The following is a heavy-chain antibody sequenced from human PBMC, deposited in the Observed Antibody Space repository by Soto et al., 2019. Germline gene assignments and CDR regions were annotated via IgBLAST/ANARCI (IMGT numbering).Heavy chain of an antibody. CDR1: GFTFSSYA. Sequence: GGSLRLSCAASGFTFSSYAMHWVRQAPGKGLEWVAVISYDGSNKYYADSVKGRLTISRDNSKNTLYLQMNSLRAEDTAVYYCAKDPASYYDSSGYYFALDYWGQGTLVTVSS. V-gene: IGHV3-30-3*01. CDR3: AKDPASYYDSSGYYFALDY. D-gene: IGHD3-22*01. CDR2: ISYDGSNK. J-gene: IGHJ4*02.